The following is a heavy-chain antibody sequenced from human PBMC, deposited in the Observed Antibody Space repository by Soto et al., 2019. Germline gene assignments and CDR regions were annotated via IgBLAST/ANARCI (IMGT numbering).Heavy chain of an antibody. Sequence: SETLSLTCTVSGGSISSYYWSWIRQPPGKGLEWIGYIYYSGSTNYNPSLKSRVTISVDTSKNQFSLKLSSVTAAGTAVYYCASLRTTVTNLRWFDPWGQGTLVTVSS. D-gene: IGHD4-17*01. V-gene: IGHV4-59*01. CDR1: GGSISSYY. CDR3: ASLRTTVTNLRWFDP. J-gene: IGHJ5*02. CDR2: IYYSGST.